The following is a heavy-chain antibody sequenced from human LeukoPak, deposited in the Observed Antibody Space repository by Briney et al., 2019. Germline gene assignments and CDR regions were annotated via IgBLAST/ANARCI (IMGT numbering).Heavy chain of an antibody. CDR2: INPSGGST. CDR3: ARGNYGGNTYHHYYYYYGMDV. CDR1: GYTFTSYY. Sequence: VASVKVSCKASGYTFTSYYMHWVRQAPGQGLEWMGIINPSGGSTSYAQKFQGRVTMTRNTSISTAYMELSSLRSEDTAVYYCARGNYGGNTYHHYYYYYGMDVWGQGTTVTVSS. J-gene: IGHJ6*02. V-gene: IGHV1-46*01. D-gene: IGHD4-23*01.